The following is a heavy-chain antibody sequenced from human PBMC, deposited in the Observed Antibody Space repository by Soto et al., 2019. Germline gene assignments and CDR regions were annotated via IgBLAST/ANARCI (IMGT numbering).Heavy chain of an antibody. V-gene: IGHV3-23*01. CDR2: ISGGGSRT. J-gene: IGHJ4*02. D-gene: IGHD1-26*01. Sequence: GGSLRLSCAASGFTFSTYAMNWVRQAPGKGLEWVSAISGGGSRTYYADSVKGRFTISRDNSKNTLYLQLDSLRAEDTALYYCAKPESSYSWGNGPDYWGQGTQVTVSS. CDR3: AKPESSYSWGNGPDY. CDR1: GFTFSTYA.